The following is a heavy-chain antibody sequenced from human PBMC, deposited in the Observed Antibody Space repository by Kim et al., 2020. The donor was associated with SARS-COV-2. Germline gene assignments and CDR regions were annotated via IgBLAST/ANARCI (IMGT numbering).Heavy chain of an antibody. J-gene: IGHJ5*02. D-gene: IGHD3-3*01. V-gene: IGHV4-59*01. Sequence: SRVNISVDTSKNQFSLKLSSVTAADTAVYYCARVDFWSGIFRPRDNWFDPWGQGTLVTVSS. CDR3: ARVDFWSGIFRPRDNWFDP.